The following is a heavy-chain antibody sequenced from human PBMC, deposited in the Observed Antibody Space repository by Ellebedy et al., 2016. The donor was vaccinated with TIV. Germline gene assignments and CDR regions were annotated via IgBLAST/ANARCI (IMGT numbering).Heavy chain of an antibody. V-gene: IGHV3-30-3*01. Sequence: GESLKISCAASGFTFSSYAMHWVRQAPGKGLEWVTVISYDGGDEYYADSVKGRFTISRDNSKNTLYLQMNSLRDEDTALYYCARDRVGRYFDWAETHYGMDVWGQGTTVTVSS. D-gene: IGHD3-9*01. J-gene: IGHJ6*02. CDR1: GFTFSSYA. CDR3: ARDRVGRYFDWAETHYGMDV. CDR2: ISYDGGDE.